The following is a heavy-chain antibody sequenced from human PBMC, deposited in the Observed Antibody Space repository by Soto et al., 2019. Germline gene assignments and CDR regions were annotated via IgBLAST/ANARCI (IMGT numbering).Heavy chain of an antibody. CDR3: ARDQEYGDYEVGYPPYSMVF. CDR2: ISSSGSTI. Sequence: GGSLKLSCAASGVTFSSYEMNWVRQAPGKGLEWVSYISSSGSTIYYADSVKGRFTISRDNAKNSLYLQMNSLRAEDTAVYYCARDQEYGDYEVGYPPYSMVFCGPAPTVT. V-gene: IGHV3-48*03. J-gene: IGHJ6*02. CDR1: GVTFSSYE. D-gene: IGHD4-17*01.